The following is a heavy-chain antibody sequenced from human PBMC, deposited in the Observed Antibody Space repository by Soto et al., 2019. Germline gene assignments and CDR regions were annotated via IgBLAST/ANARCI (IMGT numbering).Heavy chain of an antibody. CDR3: ARDVSRGTLHHIDF. D-gene: IGHD1-26*01. CDR2: IYYTGSA. V-gene: IGHV4-30-4*01. Sequence: SETLSLTCSVSGGSISGADYYWTWIRQPPGKGLEWIGYIYYTGSAYYNPSLKSRVTMSVDTSKNQFSLKLSSVTAADTAVYYCARDVSRGTLHHIDFWGHGTLVTVSS. J-gene: IGHJ4*01. CDR1: GGSISGADYY.